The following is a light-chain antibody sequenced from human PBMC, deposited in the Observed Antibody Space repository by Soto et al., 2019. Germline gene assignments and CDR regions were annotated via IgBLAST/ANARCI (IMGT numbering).Light chain of an antibody. Sequence: EILMTQSPATLSVSPGAIDTLSCRASQSVNSTLAWYKQKPGHSPRLLIYGASTRVTGIPARFSGRGSGTEFTLTISSLQSEDFAIYYCQQHNSWPPVFGQGTKLEIK. CDR1: QSVNST. V-gene: IGKV3-15*01. CDR2: GAS. CDR3: QQHNSWPPV. J-gene: IGKJ2*01.